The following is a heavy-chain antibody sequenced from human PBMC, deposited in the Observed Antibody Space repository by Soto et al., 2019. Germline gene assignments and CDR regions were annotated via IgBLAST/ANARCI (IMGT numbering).Heavy chain of an antibody. Sequence: GGSLRLSCAASGFTFNNYAMTWVRQAPGLGLEWVSTISGSTGSTSYADSVKGRFTISRDNSENMLYLQMDNLRAEDTAVYYCAKRLHLLYNYFDPRGQGTLVTVFS. J-gene: IGHJ5*02. D-gene: IGHD2-2*01. CDR3: AKRLHLLYNYFDP. CDR2: ISGSTGST. CDR1: GFTFNNYA. V-gene: IGHV3-23*01.